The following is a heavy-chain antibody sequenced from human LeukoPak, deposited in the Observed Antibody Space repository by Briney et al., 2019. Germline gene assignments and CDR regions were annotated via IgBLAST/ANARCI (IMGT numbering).Heavy chain of an antibody. CDR2: ISYDGSNK. V-gene: IGHV3-30*14. D-gene: IGHD3-9*01. CDR1: GFTFSNYA. Sequence: GGSLRLSCAASGFTFSNYAMHWVRQAPGKGLEWVVVISYDGSNKYYADSVKGRFTITRDTSKNTLSLQMNSLRAEDTALYYCARRWSGILTPFDYWGQGTLVTVSS. J-gene: IGHJ4*02. CDR3: ARRWSGILTPFDY.